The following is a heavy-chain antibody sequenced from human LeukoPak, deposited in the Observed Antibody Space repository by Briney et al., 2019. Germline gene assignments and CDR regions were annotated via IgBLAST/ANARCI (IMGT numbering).Heavy chain of an antibody. CDR3: ARLTSGWYVIY. V-gene: IGHV4-39*01. Sequence: PSETLSLTCTVSGGSISSSGYYWGWIRQPPGKGLEWIGSIYYTGNTYYNPSLNSRVTISVDTSKNQFSLKLSSVTDADTAIYYCARLTSGWYVIYWGQGTLVTVSS. J-gene: IGHJ4*02. CDR2: IYYTGNT. D-gene: IGHD6-19*01. CDR1: GGSISSSGYY.